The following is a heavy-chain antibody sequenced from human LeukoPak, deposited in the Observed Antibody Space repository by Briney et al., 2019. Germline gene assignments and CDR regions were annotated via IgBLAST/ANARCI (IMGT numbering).Heavy chain of an antibody. Sequence: GGSLRPSCAASGFTFSRHSMNWVRQAPGKGLEWVSSISTSSSYIDYADSVKGRFTIFRDNAKNSLYLQMNSLRADDTAVYYCARGSSNIAGRNNWFDPWGQGTLVTVSS. D-gene: IGHD6-6*01. CDR3: ARGSSNIAGRNNWFDP. CDR2: ISTSSSYI. J-gene: IGHJ5*02. V-gene: IGHV3-21*01. CDR1: GFTFSRHS.